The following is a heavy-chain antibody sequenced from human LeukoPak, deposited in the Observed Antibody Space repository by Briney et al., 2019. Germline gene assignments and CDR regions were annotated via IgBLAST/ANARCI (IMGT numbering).Heavy chain of an antibody. D-gene: IGHD3-10*01. J-gene: IGHJ4*02. CDR3: ARVDLRTDYYGSGSEFFDN. CDR1: GFTFSSYS. CDR2: ITSSSSYI. Sequence: GGSLRLSCAASGFTFSSYSMNWVRQAPGKGLEWVSSITSSSSYIYYADSVKGRFTISRDNAKNTLYLQMNSLRAEDTAVYYCARVDLRTDYYGSGSEFFDNWGQGTLGSVSS. V-gene: IGHV3-21*01.